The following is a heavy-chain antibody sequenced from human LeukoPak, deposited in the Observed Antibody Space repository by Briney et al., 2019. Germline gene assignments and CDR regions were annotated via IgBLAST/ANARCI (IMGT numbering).Heavy chain of an antibody. J-gene: IGHJ4*02. CDR1: GYTFTGYY. V-gene: IGHV1-69*13. CDR2: IIPIFGTA. CDR3: ARANYYGSGSYYIPFDY. Sequence: SVKVSCKASGYTFTGYYMHWVRQAPGQGLEWMGGIIPIFGTANYAQKFQGRVTITADESTSTAYMELSSLRSEDTAVYYCARANYYGSGSYYIPFDYWGQGTLVTVSS. D-gene: IGHD3-10*01.